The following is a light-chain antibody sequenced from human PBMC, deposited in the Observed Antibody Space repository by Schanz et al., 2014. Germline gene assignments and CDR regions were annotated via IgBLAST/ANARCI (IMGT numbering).Light chain of an antibody. Sequence: DIQMTQSPSSLSASVGDRVTITCRASQYINKFLNWYQQKPGKAPKLLIYAASSLQSGVPSRFSGSGSGTDFTLTITGLERDDFATYFCQQSYSPRAFGQGTKVELK. J-gene: IGKJ1*01. CDR2: AAS. V-gene: IGKV1-39*01. CDR1: QYINKF. CDR3: QQSYSPRA.